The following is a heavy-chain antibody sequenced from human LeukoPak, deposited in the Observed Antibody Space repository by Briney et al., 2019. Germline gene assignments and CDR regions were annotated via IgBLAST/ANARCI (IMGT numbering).Heavy chain of an antibody. CDR3: ARDSTYYYDSGSSGPHYFDN. CDR2: IGGPGET. Sequence: GGSLRLSCAASGFTFKIHAMTWVRQAPGKGLEWVSVIGGPGETYYADSVKGRFTISRDNSKNTLYLQLNSLRAEDTAVYYCARDSTYYYDSGSSGPHYFDNWGQGTLVTVSS. J-gene: IGHJ4*02. CDR1: GFTFKIHA. D-gene: IGHD3-10*01. V-gene: IGHV3-23*01.